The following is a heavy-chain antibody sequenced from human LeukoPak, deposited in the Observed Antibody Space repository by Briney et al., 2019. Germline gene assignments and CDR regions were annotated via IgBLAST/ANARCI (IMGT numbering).Heavy chain of an antibody. CDR1: GYSFINYW. V-gene: IGHV5-51*01. CDR3: ARLTDYYDSSGYYRNYNWFDP. D-gene: IGHD3-22*01. Sequence: GESLKISCKGSGYSFINYWIAWVRQVPGKGLEWMGIIYPADSDAKYSPSFHGQVTISADTSINTAYLQWSSLTASDTAMYYCARLTDYYDSSGYYRNYNWFDPWGQGTLVTVSS. CDR2: IYPADSDA. J-gene: IGHJ5*02.